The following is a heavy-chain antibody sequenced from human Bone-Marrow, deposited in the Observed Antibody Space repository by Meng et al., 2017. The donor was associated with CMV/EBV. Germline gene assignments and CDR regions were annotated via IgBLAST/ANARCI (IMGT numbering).Heavy chain of an antibody. CDR1: GFTFDDYA. Sequence: GGSLRLSCAASGFTFDDYAMHWVRQAPGKGLEWVSLISWDGDSTYYADSVKGRFTISRANSKNSLYLQMNSLRTEDTALYHCAKGYYDFWSGGDYYYGSGPDYWGQGTLVTVSS. CDR3: AKGYYDFWSGGDYYYGSGPDY. J-gene: IGHJ4*02. V-gene: IGHV3-43*01. D-gene: IGHD3-3*01. CDR2: ISWDGDST.